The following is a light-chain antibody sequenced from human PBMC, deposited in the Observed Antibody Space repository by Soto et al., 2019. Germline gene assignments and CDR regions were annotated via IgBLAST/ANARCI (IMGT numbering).Light chain of an antibody. V-gene: IGKV3-15*01. CDR2: DAS. Sequence: EIVMTHSPSTLSWSPVESATLSCSASQSVSSNLAFHQQKPGQAPSILMYDASTRATGISARFSGSGSGTEFTLTISSLQYEDFAVYYCQQYHNWPITFGQGTRLEIK. CDR3: QQYHNWPIT. CDR1: QSVSSN. J-gene: IGKJ5*01.